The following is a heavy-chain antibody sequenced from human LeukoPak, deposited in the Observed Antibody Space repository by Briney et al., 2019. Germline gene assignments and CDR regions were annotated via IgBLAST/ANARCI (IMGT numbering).Heavy chain of an antibody. CDR3: AKGRGTTVTSAANY. CDR1: GFIFSSYA. V-gene: IGHV3-23*01. J-gene: IGHJ4*02. D-gene: IGHD4-17*01. Sequence: GGSLRLSCAASGFIFSSYAMSWVRQAPGKGLEWVSTISGTNDNTYYADSVKDRFTISRDNSKNTLSLQMNSLRAEDTAVYYCAKGRGTTVTSAANYWGQGTLVTVSS. CDR2: ISGTNDNT.